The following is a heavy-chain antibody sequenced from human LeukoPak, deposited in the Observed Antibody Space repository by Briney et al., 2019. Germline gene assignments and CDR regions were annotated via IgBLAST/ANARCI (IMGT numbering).Heavy chain of an antibody. J-gene: IGHJ3*01. CDR1: GFIFSDYY. Sequence: GGSLRLSCAASGFIFSDYYMGWIRQAPGRGLVWVSRINHDGSSTNYADSVKGRFTISRDNAKSSLYLQMNSLRAGDTAVYYCARQAVARPFDLWGQGTMVAVSS. CDR2: INHDGSST. CDR3: ARQAVARPFDL. V-gene: IGHV3-74*01.